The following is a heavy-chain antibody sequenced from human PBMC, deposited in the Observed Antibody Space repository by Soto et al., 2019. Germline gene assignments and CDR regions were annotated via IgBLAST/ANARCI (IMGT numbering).Heavy chain of an antibody. CDR2: IWYDGGNK. D-gene: IGHD6-19*01. CDR3: ARDGQWLPRDGLRSSYYFDY. Sequence: QVQLVESGGGVVQPGRSLRLSCAASGFNFSSYVMHWVRQAPGKGLEWVAVIWYDGGNKYYADSVKGRFTISRDNSKKTLYLQMNSLRAEDTAVYYCARDGQWLPRDGLRSSYYFDYWGQGSLFTVSS. CDR1: GFNFSSYV. V-gene: IGHV3-33*01. J-gene: IGHJ4*02.